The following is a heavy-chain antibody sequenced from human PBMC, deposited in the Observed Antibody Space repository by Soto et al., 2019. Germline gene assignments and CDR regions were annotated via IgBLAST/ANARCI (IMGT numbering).Heavy chain of an antibody. J-gene: IGHJ5*02. CDR1: GFTFRSFT. D-gene: IGHD6-13*01. V-gene: IGHV3-21*01. CDR2: ISSNSAYI. CDR3: TRDASRDSSARGWFDP. Sequence: GGSLRLSCAASGFTFRSFTMNWVRQAPGKGLEWVSTISSNSAYIYYTDALRGRFTISRDNDKNSLHLQMNILRAEETAVYYCTRDASRDSSARGWFDPWGPGTLVTVSS.